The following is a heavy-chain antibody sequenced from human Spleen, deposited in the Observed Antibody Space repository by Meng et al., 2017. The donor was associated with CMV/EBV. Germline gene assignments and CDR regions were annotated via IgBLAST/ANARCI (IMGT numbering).Heavy chain of an antibody. CDR1: GFTFSSYW. D-gene: IGHD3-9*01. CDR2: IKQDGSEK. J-gene: IGHJ4*02. CDR3: VRDTDWGLFDS. V-gene: IGHV3-7*03. Sequence: GESLKISCAASGFTFSSYWMSWVRQAPGKGLEWVANIKQDGSEKYYVDSVKGRFTISRDNAKNSLYLQMNSLRDEDTAVYYCVRDTDWGLFDSWGQGTLVTVSS.